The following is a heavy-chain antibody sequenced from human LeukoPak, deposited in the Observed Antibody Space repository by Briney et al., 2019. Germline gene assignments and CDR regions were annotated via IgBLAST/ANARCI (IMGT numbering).Heavy chain of an antibody. J-gene: IGHJ4*02. V-gene: IGHV3-48*01. CDR3: VRQFAS. CDR1: GFTFGDHI. Sequence: GGSLRLSCAASGFTFGDHIMNWVRQLPGKRLEWVAYVSGSGSTVYYADSVKGRFTVSRVNGKSSLYLQMNSLRVEDTALYYCVRQFASWGQGTLVTVSS. CDR2: VSGSGSTV.